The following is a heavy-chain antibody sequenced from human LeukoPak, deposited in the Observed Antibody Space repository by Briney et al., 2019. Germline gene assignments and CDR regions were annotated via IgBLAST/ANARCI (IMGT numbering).Heavy chain of an antibody. V-gene: IGHV4-59*01. D-gene: IGHD3-22*01. CDR1: GGSISSYY. Sequence: NPSETLSLTCTVSGGSISSYYWSWIRQPPGKGLEWIGYIYYSGSTNYNPSLKSRVTISVDTSKNQFSLKLSSVTAADTAVYYCAGNDYYDSSGHTKLGYWGQGTLVTVSS. J-gene: IGHJ4*02. CDR2: IYYSGST. CDR3: AGNDYYDSSGHTKLGY.